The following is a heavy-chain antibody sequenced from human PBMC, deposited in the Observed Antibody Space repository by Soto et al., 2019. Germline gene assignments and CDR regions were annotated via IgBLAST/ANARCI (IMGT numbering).Heavy chain of an antibody. Sequence: SVKISCKASGGTFSSYAISWVRQAPGQGLEWMGGIIPIFGTANYAQKFQGRVTITADKSTSTAYMELSSLRSEDTAVYYCVRLPGRGDIVASYCGMDVWGQGTTVTVSS. CDR2: IIPIFGTA. D-gene: IGHD5-12*01. V-gene: IGHV1-69*06. CDR3: VRLPGRGDIVASYCGMDV. J-gene: IGHJ6*02. CDR1: GGTFSSYA.